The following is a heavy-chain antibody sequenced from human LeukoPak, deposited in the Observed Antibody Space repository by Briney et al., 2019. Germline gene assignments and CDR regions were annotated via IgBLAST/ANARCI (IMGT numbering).Heavy chain of an antibody. CDR1: GGSISRYY. Sequence: SETLSLTCTVSGGSISRYYWSWIRQPPGKGLEWIGYIYYSGSTNYNPSLKSRVTISVDTSKNQFSLKLSSVTAADTAVYYCARSPIVVVPAAKAYYYYGMDVWGQGTTVTVSS. CDR2: IYYSGST. D-gene: IGHD2-2*01. J-gene: IGHJ6*02. CDR3: ARSPIVVVPAAKAYYYYGMDV. V-gene: IGHV4-59*01.